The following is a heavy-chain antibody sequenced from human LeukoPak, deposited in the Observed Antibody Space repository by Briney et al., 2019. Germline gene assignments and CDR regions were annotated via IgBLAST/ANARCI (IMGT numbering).Heavy chain of an antibody. J-gene: IGHJ4*02. CDR3: AKDRRLPWDYFDS. CDR1: GFTFSSYA. D-gene: IGHD5-12*01. V-gene: IGHV3-23*01. Sequence: GGSLRLSCVASGFTFSSYAMSWFRQAPGRGLEWVSAIDGSGGSTYYADSVKGRFTISRDNSKNTLYLQMNSLRAEDTATYYCAKDRRLPWDYFDSWGPGTLVTVSS. CDR2: IDGSGGST.